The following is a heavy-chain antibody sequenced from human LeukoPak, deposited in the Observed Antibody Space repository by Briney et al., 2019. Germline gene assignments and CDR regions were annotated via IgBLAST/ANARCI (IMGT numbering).Heavy chain of an antibody. D-gene: IGHD4-11*01. CDR3: ARHDFYSNYPHNWFDP. CDR2: FYHSGST. J-gene: IGHJ5*02. CDR1: GGSISSSSYY. V-gene: IGHV4-39*01. Sequence: KPSEILSLTCTVSGGSISSSSYYWGWIRQPPGKRLEWIGSFYHSGSTYYNPSLKSRVTISVDTSKNQFSLKLSSVTAADTAVYYCARHDFYSNYPHNWFDPWGQGTLVTVSS.